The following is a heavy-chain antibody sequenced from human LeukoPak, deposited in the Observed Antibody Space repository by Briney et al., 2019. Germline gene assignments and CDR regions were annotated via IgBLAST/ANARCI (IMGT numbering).Heavy chain of an antibody. CDR1: GYTFSDYY. CDR3: ARDIQMILVGADAIDY. Sequence: ASVKVSCQASGYTFSDYYIHWVRQAPGQGLEWMGWINPTSGDTMFAQKFQGRVTMTRDTSISTAYMELSSLGSDDTAVYYCARDIQMILVGADAIDYWGQGTTVTVSS. D-gene: IGHD3/OR15-3a*01. J-gene: IGHJ4*03. CDR2: INPTSGDT. V-gene: IGHV1-2*02.